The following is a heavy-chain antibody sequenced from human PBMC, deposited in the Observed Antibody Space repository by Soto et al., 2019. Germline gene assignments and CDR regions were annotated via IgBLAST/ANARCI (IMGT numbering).Heavy chain of an antibody. CDR3: ATPRGLQLWFPFDY. J-gene: IGHJ4*02. CDR1: GGTFSSYA. Sequence: QVQLVQSGAEVKKPGSSVKVSCKASGGTFSSYAISWVRQAPGQGLEWMGGIIPIFGTANYAQKFQGRVTITADKSTSTAYMELSSLRSEDTAVYYRATPRGLQLWFPFDYWGQGTLVTVSS. CDR2: IIPIFGTA. D-gene: IGHD5-18*01. V-gene: IGHV1-69*06.